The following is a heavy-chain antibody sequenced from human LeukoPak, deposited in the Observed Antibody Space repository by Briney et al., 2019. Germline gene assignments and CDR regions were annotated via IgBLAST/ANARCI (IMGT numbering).Heavy chain of an antibody. J-gene: IGHJ4*02. CDR2: IKQDGREK. D-gene: IGHD3-9*01. CDR1: GFSFGNYW. V-gene: IGHV3-7*03. CDR3: AKGYTDFLTGYPTAGY. Sequence: PGGSLRLSCAASGFSFGNYWMSWVRQAPGKGPEWVAIIKQDGREKYYVDSVKGRFTISRDNAKNSLYLQMNSLRVEDTAVYHCAKGYTDFLTGYPTAGYWGQGTLVTVSS.